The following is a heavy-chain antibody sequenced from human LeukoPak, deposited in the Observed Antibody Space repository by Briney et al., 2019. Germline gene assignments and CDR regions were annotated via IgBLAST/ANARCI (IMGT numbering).Heavy chain of an antibody. CDR2: IYHSGST. D-gene: IGHD6-19*01. Sequence: PSGTLSLTCAVSGGSISSSNWWSWVRQPPGKGLEWIREIYHSGSTNYNPSLKSRVTISVDKSKNQFSLKLSSVTAADTAVYYCARSPAYSSDWYEDDYWGQGSLVTVSS. CDR1: GGSISSSNW. CDR3: ARSPAYSSDWYEDDY. J-gene: IGHJ4*02. V-gene: IGHV4-4*02.